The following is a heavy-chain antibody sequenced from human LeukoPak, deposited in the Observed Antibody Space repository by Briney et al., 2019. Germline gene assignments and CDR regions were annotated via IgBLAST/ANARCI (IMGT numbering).Heavy chain of an antibody. V-gene: IGHV1-8*01. CDR2: MNPNSGNT. J-gene: IGHJ6*02. CDR1: GYTFTSYD. CDR3: ASIYGGNSGYYYYYGMDV. D-gene: IGHD4-23*01. Sequence: GASVKVSCKASGYTFTSYDINWVRQATGQGLEWMGWMNPNSGNTGYAQKFQGRVTMTRNTSISTAYMELSSLRSEDTAVYYCASIYGGNSGYYYYYGMDVWGQGTTVTVSS.